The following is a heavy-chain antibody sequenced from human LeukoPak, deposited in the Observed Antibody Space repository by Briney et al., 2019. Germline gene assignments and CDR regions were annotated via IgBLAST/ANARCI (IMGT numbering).Heavy chain of an antibody. CDR1: GGSFSGYY. D-gene: IGHD5-18*01. CDR2: INHSGST. V-gene: IGHV4-34*01. CDR3: ARFGYSYGLYYFDY. J-gene: IGHJ4*02. Sequence: SETLSLTCAVYGGSFSGYYWSWIRQPPGKGLEWIGEINHSGSTNYNPSLKSRVTISVDTSKNQFSLKLSSVTAADTAVYCCARFGYSYGLYYFDYWGQGTLVTVSS.